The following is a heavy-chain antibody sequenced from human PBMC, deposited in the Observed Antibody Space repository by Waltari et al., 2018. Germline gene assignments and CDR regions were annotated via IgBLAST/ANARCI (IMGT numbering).Heavy chain of an antibody. Sequence: QVQLVESGGGVVQPGRSLRLSCAASGFPFSIYGTHWLRQAPGKGLEWVAVISYEGNNKYYADSVKGRFTISRDNSKNTLYLRMNSLRAEDTAVYYCAKAHSSGWYYFDSCGQGTLVTVSS. D-gene: IGHD6-19*01. J-gene: IGHJ4*02. V-gene: IGHV3-30*18. CDR3: AKAHSSGWYYFDS. CDR1: GFPFSIYG. CDR2: ISYEGNNK.